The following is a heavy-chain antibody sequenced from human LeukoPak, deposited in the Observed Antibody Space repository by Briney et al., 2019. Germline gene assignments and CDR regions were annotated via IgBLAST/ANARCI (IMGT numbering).Heavy chain of an antibody. V-gene: IGHV3-11*01. Sequence: GGSLRLSCAASGFTFSDHYMTWIRQGPGKGLEWVSYISHTGTTIYYADSVKGRFTLSRDNARNSLYLQMNSLRAEDTAVYYCARGRRWLQFLFDYWGQGTLVTVSS. D-gene: IGHD5-24*01. CDR3: ARGRRWLQFLFDY. CDR2: ISHTGTTI. CDR1: GFTFSDHY. J-gene: IGHJ4*02.